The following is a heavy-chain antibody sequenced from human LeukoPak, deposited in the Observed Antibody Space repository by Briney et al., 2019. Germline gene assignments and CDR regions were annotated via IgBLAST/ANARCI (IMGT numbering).Heavy chain of an antibody. J-gene: IGHJ6*03. CDR2: IRSDGTT. CDR1: GDSMGNYY. D-gene: IGHD3-22*01. V-gene: IGHV4-4*07. Sequence: SETLSLTCTVSGDSMGNYYWNWLRQPAGKGLEWIGRIRSDGTTYANPSLESAVTMSVDTSNNHISLRLSSATAADTAVYYCARSTGFYTTYYMDVWGKGTTVTVSS. CDR3: ARSTGFYTTYYMDV.